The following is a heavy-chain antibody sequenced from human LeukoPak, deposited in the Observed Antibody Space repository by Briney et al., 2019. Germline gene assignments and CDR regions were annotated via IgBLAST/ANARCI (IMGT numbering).Heavy chain of an antibody. D-gene: IGHD4-23*01. CDR1: GGTFSSYA. V-gene: IGHV1-69*01. J-gene: IGHJ4*02. CDR2: IIPIFGTA. Sequence: ASVKVSCKASGGTFSSYAISWVRQAPGQGLEWMGGIIPIFGTANYAQKFQGRVTITADESTSTAYMELSSLRSEDTAVYYCAKALFYGGTYYLDYWGQGSLVTVSS. CDR3: AKALFYGGTYYLDY.